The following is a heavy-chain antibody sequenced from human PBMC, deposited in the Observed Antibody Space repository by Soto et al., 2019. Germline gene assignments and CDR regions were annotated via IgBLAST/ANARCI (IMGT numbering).Heavy chain of an antibody. D-gene: IGHD3-10*01. CDR3: ARVRGVALENYYYYGMDV. J-gene: IGHJ6*02. V-gene: IGHV1-18*01. CDR1: GYTFTSYG. CDR2: ISAYNGNT. Sequence: QVQLVQSGAEVKKPGASVKVSCKASGYTFTSYGISWVRQAPGQGLEWMGWISAYNGNTNYAQKLQGRVTMTTDTXTXTXXMELRSLRSDDTAGYYCARVRGVALENYYYYGMDVWGQGTTVTVSS.